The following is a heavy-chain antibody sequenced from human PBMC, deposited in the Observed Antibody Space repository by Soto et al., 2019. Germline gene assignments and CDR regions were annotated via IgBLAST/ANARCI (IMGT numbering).Heavy chain of an antibody. Sequence: GGSLRLSCAASGFTVSSNYMSWVRQAPGKGLEWVSVIYSGGSTYYADSVKGRFTISRDNSKNTLYLQMNSLRAEDTAVYYCARGASYDFSENPYYYYYYMDVWGKGTTVTVSS. CDR1: GFTVSSNY. D-gene: IGHD3-3*01. J-gene: IGHJ6*03. CDR2: IYSGGST. V-gene: IGHV3-66*01. CDR3: ARGASYDFSENPYYYYYYMDV.